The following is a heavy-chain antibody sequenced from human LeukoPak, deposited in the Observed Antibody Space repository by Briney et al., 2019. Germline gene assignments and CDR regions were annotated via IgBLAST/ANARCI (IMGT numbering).Heavy chain of an antibody. Sequence: ASVKVSCKASGYTFTGYYMHWVRQAPGQGLEWMGWINPNSGGTNYAQKFQGRVTMTRDTSISTAYMELSRLRSDDTAVYYCARAHVLEWNDAFDIWGQGTMVTVSS. J-gene: IGHJ3*02. CDR3: ARAHVLEWNDAFDI. CDR2: INPNSGGT. D-gene: IGHD3-3*01. V-gene: IGHV1-2*02. CDR1: GYTFTGYY.